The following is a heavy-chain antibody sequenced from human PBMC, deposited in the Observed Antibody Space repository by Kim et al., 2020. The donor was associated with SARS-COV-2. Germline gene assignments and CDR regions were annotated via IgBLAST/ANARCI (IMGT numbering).Heavy chain of an antibody. CDR3: AKMGSRGSGYYTDVRKDYYYGMDV. V-gene: IGHV3-30*18. D-gene: IGHD3-3*01. J-gene: IGHJ6*02. CDR2: ISYDGSNK. CDR1: GFTFSSYG. Sequence: GGSLRLSCAASGFTFSSYGMHWVRQAPGKGLEWVAVISYDGSNKYYADSVKGRFTISRDNSKNTLYLQMNSLRAEDTAVYYCAKMGSRGSGYYTDVRKDYYYGMDVWGQGTTVTVSS.